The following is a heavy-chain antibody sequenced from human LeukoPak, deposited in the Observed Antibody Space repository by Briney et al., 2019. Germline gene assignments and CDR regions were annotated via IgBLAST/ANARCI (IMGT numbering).Heavy chain of an antibody. D-gene: IGHD1-26*01. Sequence: PSETLSLTCAVYGGSFSGYYWSWIRQPPGKGLEWIGEINHSGSTNYNPSLKSRVTISVDTSKNQFSLKLSSVTAADTAAYYCARAWGSIVGATIDYWGQGTLVTVSS. J-gene: IGHJ4*02. CDR2: INHSGST. CDR3: ARAWGSIVGATIDY. CDR1: GGSFSGYY. V-gene: IGHV4-34*01.